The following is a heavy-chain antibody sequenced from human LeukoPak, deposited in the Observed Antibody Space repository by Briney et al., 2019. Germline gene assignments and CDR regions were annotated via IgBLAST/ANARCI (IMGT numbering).Heavy chain of an antibody. Sequence: SETLSLTCAVYGGSFSGYYWSWIRQPPGKGLEWIGEINHSGSTNYNPSLKSRVTISVDKSKNQFSLKLSSVTAADTAVYYCARDFMAAVVRKSGYYYYMDVWGKGTTVTVSS. CDR1: GGSFSGYY. CDR2: INHSGST. CDR3: ARDFMAAVVRKSGYYYYMDV. D-gene: IGHD6-13*01. V-gene: IGHV4-34*01. J-gene: IGHJ6*03.